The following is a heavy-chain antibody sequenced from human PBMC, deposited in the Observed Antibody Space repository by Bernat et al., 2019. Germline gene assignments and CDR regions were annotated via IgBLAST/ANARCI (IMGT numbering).Heavy chain of an antibody. CDR1: GGSISSSSYY. V-gene: IGHV4-39*01. Sequence: QLQLQESGPGLVKPSETLSLTCTVSGGSISSSSYYWGWIRQPPGKGLEWLGSIYYSGSTYYNPSLKSRVTISVDTSKNQFSLKLSSVTAADTAVYYCASSYYYGSGSYLDIWGQGTMVTVSS. J-gene: IGHJ3*02. D-gene: IGHD3-10*01. CDR3: ASSYYYGSGSYLDI. CDR2: IYYSGST.